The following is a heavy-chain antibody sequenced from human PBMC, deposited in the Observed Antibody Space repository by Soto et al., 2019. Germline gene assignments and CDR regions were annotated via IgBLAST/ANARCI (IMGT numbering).Heavy chain of an antibody. J-gene: IGHJ5*02. V-gene: IGHV1-18*01. CDR2: ISTYSGDT. D-gene: IGHD5-12*01. CDR1: GYTFFTYD. CDR3: ARHHGPTTSENWCDP. Sequence: QVHLVQSGVEVKTPGASVKVSCQASGYTFFTYDISWVRQAPGQGLEWMGWISTYSGDTKYAQTFQGRATMTTDTSTTTTYLDLSSLRSDDTAVYYCARHHGPTTSENWCDPWGQGTLVPVSS.